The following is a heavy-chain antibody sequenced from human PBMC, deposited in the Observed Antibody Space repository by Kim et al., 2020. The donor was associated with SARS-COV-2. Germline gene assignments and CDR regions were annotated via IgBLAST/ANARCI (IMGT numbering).Heavy chain of an antibody. CDR1: GFTFSSYS. CDR3: ARDLQSAFFEWYYGIDV. J-gene: IGHJ6*01. D-gene: IGHD3-3*01. Sequence: GGSLRLSCAASGFTFSSYSMNWVRQAPGKGLEWVSSISSSSSYVYYADAVKGRFTISSDNAKNSLYLQMHSLRAEATAVFYCARDLQSAFFEWYYGIDV. V-gene: IGHV3-21*01. CDR2: ISSSSSYV.